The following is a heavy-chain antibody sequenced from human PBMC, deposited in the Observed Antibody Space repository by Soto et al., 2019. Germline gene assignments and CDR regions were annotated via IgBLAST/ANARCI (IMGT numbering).Heavy chain of an antibody. CDR3: ARGADDFSSGYYYAY. CDR1: GYTFSRHG. V-gene: IGHV1-18*04. D-gene: IGHD3-3*01. CDR2: SGNT. Sequence: QVQLVQSGAEVKKPGASVTVSCKASGYTFSRHGISWVRQAPGQGLEWMAWSGNTNYAQKFQGRLTLTTNPSTRTAYMELRSLRSDDTAVYYCARGADDFSSGYYYAYWGKGTLVTVSS. J-gene: IGHJ4*02.